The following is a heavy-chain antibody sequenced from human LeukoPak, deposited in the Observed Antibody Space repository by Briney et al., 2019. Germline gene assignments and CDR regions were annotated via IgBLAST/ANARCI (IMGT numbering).Heavy chain of an antibody. CDR1: GGSFSAYY. J-gene: IGHJ4*02. D-gene: IGHD6-19*01. Sequence: SETLSLTCAVYGGSFSAYYWTWIRQPPGKGLEWIGEINHSGSINYNPSLKSRVTISVDTSKNQFSLKLSSVTATDTAVFYCARHTYSAGWYIDYWGQGTLVTVSS. CDR3: ARHTYSAGWYIDY. CDR2: INHSGSI. V-gene: IGHV4-34*01.